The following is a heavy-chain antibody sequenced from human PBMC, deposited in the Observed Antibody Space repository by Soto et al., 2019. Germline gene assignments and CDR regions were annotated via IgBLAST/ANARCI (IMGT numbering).Heavy chain of an antibody. J-gene: IGHJ3*02. V-gene: IGHV3-30-3*01. CDR2: ISYDGSNK. D-gene: IGHD3-16*01. CDR1: GFTFSSYA. CDR3: ARDIYYYVWGSYVGAFDI. Sequence: QPGGSLKLGCAASGFTFSSYAMHWVRQAPGKGLEWVAVISYDGSNKYYADSVKGRFTISRDNSKNTLYLQMNSLRAEDTAVYYCARDIYYYVWGSYVGAFDISGQATMVTVS.